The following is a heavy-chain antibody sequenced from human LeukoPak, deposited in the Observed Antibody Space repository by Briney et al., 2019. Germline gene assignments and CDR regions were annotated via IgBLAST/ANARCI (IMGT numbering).Heavy chain of an antibody. CDR1: GYSISSGYY. V-gene: IGHV4-38-2*02. D-gene: IGHD2/OR15-2a*01. Sequence: NTSETLSLTCTVSGYSISSGYYWGWIRQTPGKGLEWIGYIYHGGRTDYNPSLKSRVTISVDTSKNQFSLKLSSVTAADTAVYYCARGSPFGDYFDYWGQGTLVTVSS. CDR3: ARGSPFGDYFDY. CDR2: IYHGGRT. J-gene: IGHJ4*02.